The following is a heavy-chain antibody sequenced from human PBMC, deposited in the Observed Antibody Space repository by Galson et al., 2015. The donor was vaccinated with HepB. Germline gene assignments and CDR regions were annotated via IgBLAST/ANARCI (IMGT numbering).Heavy chain of an antibody. CDR1: GITFSSYW. V-gene: IGHV3-7*01. Sequence: LRLSCAVSGITFSSYWMNWLRQAPGKGLECVASIKPDGTETQYVDPVEGRFTISRDNAKNSLYLQMNSLTVEDTAVYYCATGGLMYAFDIWGRGTKVTVSS. CDR3: ATGGLMYAFDI. J-gene: IGHJ3*02. D-gene: IGHD2-8*01. CDR2: IKPDGTET.